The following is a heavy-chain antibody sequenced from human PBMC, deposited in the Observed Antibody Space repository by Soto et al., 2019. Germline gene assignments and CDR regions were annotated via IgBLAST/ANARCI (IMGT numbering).Heavy chain of an antibody. CDR1: GGSISSYY. Sequence: SETLSLTCTVSGGSISSYYWSWIRQPPGKGLEWIGYIYYSGSTNYNPSLKSRVTISVDTSKNQFSLKLNSMTAADTAVYYCARGLLSGSPYSGGWYYFDSWGQGTMVTV. D-gene: IGHD1-26*01. V-gene: IGHV4-59*08. CDR2: IYYSGST. J-gene: IGHJ4*02. CDR3: ARGLLSGSPYSGGWYYFDS.